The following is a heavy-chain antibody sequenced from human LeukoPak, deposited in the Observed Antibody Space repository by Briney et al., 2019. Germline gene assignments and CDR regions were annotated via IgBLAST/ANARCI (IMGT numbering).Heavy chain of an antibody. CDR1: GGSFSGYY. J-gene: IGHJ3*02. CDR3: ARAVVIMAFDI. CDR2: IWYDGSNK. Sequence: LSLTCAVYGGSFSGYYWSWVRQAPGKGLEWVAVIWYDGSNKYYADSVKGRFTISRDNSKNTLYLQMNSLRAEDTAVYYCARAVVIMAFDIWGQGTMVTVSS. D-gene: IGHD3-3*01. V-gene: IGHV3-33*08.